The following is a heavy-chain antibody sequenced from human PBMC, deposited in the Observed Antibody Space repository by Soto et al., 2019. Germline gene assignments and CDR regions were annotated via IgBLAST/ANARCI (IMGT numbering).Heavy chain of an antibody. J-gene: IGHJ4*02. V-gene: IGHV3-48*03. D-gene: IGHD3-22*01. CDR1: GFTFSNYE. CDR3: ARGLRIDYDRSGLHY. CDR2: ISYTGSTI. Sequence: PGGSLRLSCAASGFTFSNYEMNWVRQTPGKGLEWVSYISYTGSTIYYADSVRCRFTISRDNSKNSLYLQMKSLRAEDTAVYYRARGLRIDYDRSGLHYWGQGTLVTVSS.